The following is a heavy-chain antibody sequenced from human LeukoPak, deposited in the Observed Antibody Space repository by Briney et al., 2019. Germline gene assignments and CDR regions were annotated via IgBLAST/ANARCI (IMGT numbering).Heavy chain of an antibody. J-gene: IGHJ3*02. D-gene: IGHD3-10*02. CDR3: AREGYYSVFDI. CDR1: GGSISSYY. Sequence: PSETLSLTCTVSGGSISSYYWSWIRQPPGKGLEWIGYIYYSGSTNYNPSLKSRVTISVDTSKNQFSLKLSSVTAADTAVYYCAREGYYSVFDIWGQGTMVTVSS. V-gene: IGHV4-59*01. CDR2: IYYSGST.